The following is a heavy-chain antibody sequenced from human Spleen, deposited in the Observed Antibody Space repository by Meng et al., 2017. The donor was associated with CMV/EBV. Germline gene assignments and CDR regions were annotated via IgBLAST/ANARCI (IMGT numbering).Heavy chain of an antibody. CDR1: GYTFTSYY. V-gene: IGHV3-30*02. CDR2: IRYDGTNK. D-gene: IGHD6-13*01. CDR3: AKDLDSSSWYGDAFDI. J-gene: IGHJ3*02. Sequence: SCKASGYTFTSYYIHWVRQAPGKGLDWVAFIRYDGTNKDYADSVKGRFTISRDNSKNTLYLQMNSLRAEDTAVYYCAKDLDSSSWYGDAFDIWGQGAMVTVSS.